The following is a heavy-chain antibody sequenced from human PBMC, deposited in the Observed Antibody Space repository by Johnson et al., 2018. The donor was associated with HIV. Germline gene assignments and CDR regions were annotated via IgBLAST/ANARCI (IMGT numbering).Heavy chain of an antibody. CDR1: GFTFSGYW. V-gene: IGHV3-74*01. D-gene: IGHD3-16*01. CDR2: INPDGSST. J-gene: IGHJ3*02. CDR3: ARDGAADNAFDI. Sequence: MQLVESGGGLVQPGGSLRLSCAASGFTFSGYWVYWVRQAPGKGLVWVSRINPDGSSTAYADSVKGRFTISRDNAKNTLYLQMNSLRAEDTAVYYCARDGAADNAFDIWGQGTMVTVSS.